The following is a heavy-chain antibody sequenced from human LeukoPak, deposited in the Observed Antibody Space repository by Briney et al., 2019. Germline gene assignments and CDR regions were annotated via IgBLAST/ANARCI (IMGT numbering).Heavy chain of an antibody. V-gene: IGHV4-34*01. D-gene: IGHD4-17*01. J-gene: IGHJ4*02. CDR2: IYYSGST. Sequence: SETLSLTCAVYGGSFSGDFWSWIRQPPGKGLEWIGSIYYSGSTYYNPSLKSRVTISVDTSKNQFSLKLSSVTAADTAVYYCATLPTDAIDYWGQGTLVTVSS. CDR1: GGSFSGDF. CDR3: ATLPTDAIDY.